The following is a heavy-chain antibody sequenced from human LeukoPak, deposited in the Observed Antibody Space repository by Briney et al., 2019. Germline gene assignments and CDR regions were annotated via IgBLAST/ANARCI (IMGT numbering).Heavy chain of an antibody. CDR1: GFTFSSYG. CDR3: ARSQSSSLIDY. J-gene: IGHJ4*02. D-gene: IGHD6-13*01. Sequence: GGSLRLSCAASGFTFSSYGMHWVRQAPGKGLEWVAVIWYDGSNKYYADSVKGRFTFSRDNSKNTLYLQMNSLTVEDTAVYYCARSQSSSLIDYWGQGTLVTVSS. CDR2: IWYDGSNK. V-gene: IGHV3-33*01.